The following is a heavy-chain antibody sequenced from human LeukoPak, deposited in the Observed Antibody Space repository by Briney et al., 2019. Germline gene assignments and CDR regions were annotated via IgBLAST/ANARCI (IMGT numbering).Heavy chain of an antibody. CDR2: INPSGRT. V-gene: IGHV4-34*01. J-gene: IGHJ4*02. CDR1: SGTLSGKY. D-gene: IGHD5/OR15-5a*01. CDR3: ARLSVYHFDF. Sequence: SETLSLTCGVCSGTLSGKYWSWIRQPPGKGLEWIGEINPSGRTNYNPSLKSRVTMSIDTSKNQFSLKLSSVTAADTAVYYCARLSVYHFDFWGQGALVTVSS.